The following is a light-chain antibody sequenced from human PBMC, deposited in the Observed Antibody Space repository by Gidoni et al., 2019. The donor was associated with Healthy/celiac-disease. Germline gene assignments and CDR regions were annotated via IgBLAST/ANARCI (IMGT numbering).Light chain of an antibody. J-gene: IGKJ5*01. CDR2: QAS. CDR1: QSVGSN. V-gene: IGKV3D-15*01. CDR3: QPYSHWPLT. Sequence: EIVLTQCPATLSVSPGEGATLSCRASQSVGSNLAWYQQKPGQAPRLLIYQASTRASNIPARFSGSGSGTEFTLTIRSLQSEDLAVYYCQPYSHWPLTFGQGTRLEIK.